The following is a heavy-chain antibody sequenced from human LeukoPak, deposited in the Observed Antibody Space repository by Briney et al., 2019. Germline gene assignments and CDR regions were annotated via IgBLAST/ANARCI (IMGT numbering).Heavy chain of an antibody. CDR3: ARDCSSTSCYITFDP. CDR2: MNPSSGNT. D-gene: IGHD2-2*02. V-gene: IGHV1-8*01. J-gene: IGHJ5*02. CDR1: GYTFTSYD. Sequence: GASVKVSCKASGYTFTSYDINWVRQATGQGLEWMGWMNPSSGNTGYAQKFQGRVTMTRNTSISTAYMELSSLRSEDTAVYYCARDCSSTSCYITFDPWGQGTLVTVSS.